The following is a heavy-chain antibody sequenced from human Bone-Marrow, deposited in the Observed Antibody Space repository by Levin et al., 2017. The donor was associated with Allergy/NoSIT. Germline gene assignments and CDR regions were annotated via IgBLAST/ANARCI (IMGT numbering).Heavy chain of an antibody. J-gene: IGHJ4*02. CDR1: GFNFASYG. Sequence: GGSLRLSFAASGFNFASYGMNWVRQAPGKGLEWVSSISGTGRHIYLADSLKGRFTISRDNAKNSLSLQMNNLRVEDTAVFYCAKDEGPFSSSFAFDCWGQGALVTVSS. CDR2: ISGTGRHI. D-gene: IGHD2-2*01. CDR3: AKDEGPFSSSFAFDC. V-gene: IGHV3-21*01.